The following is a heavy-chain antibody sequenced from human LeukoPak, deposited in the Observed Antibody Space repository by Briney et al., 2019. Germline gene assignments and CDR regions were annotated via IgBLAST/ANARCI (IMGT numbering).Heavy chain of an antibody. CDR1: GGSLSSSSYY. Sequence: SETLSLTCTVSGGSLSSSSYYWGWIRQPPGKGLEWIGSIYYSGSTYYNPSLKSRVTISVDTSKNQFSLKLSSVTAADTAVYYCARLWPIGWERPAAHFDYWGQGTLVTVSS. CDR2: IYYSGST. CDR3: ARLWPIGWERPAAHFDY. J-gene: IGHJ4*02. V-gene: IGHV4-39*07. D-gene: IGHD2-2*01.